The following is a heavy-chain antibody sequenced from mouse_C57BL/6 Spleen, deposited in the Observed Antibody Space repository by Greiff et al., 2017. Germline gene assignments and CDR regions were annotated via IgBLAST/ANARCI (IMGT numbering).Heavy chain of an antibody. CDR1: GFTFSDYG. V-gene: IGHV5-17*01. CDR3: ARPYSNYLYFDV. D-gene: IGHD2-5*01. J-gene: IGHJ1*03. Sequence: EVQLQESGGGLVKPGGSLKLSCAASGFTFSDYGMHWVRQAPEKGLEWVAYISSGSSTIYYADTVKGRFTISRDNAKNTLFLQMTSLRSEDTAMYYCARPYSNYLYFDVWGTGTTVTVSS. CDR2: ISSGSSTI.